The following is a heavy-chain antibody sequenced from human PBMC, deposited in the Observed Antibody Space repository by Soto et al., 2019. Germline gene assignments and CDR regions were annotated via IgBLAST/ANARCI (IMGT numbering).Heavy chain of an antibody. CDR3: ARDRVQPNYFDY. V-gene: IGHV3-33*01. D-gene: IGHD6-13*01. Sequence: GGSLRLSCAASGFTFSSYGMHWVRQAPGKGLEWVAVIWYDGSNKYYADSVKGRFTISRDNSKDTLYLQMNCLRAEDTAVYYCARDRVQPNYFDYWGQGTLVTVSS. CDR1: GFTFSSYG. CDR2: IWYDGSNK. J-gene: IGHJ4*02.